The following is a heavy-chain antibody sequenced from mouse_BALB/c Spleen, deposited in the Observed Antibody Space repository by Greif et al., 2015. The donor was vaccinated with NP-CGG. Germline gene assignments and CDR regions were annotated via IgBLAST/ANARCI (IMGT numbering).Heavy chain of an antibody. CDR1: GFNTKDTY. J-gene: IGHJ2*01. Sequence: VQLQQSGAELVKPGASVKLSCTASGFNTKDTYMHWVKQRPEQGLEWIGRIDPANGNTKYDPKFQGKATITADTSSNAAYLQLSSLTSEDTAVYYCANYGNYGGVDYWGQGTTLTVSS. D-gene: IGHD2-1*01. V-gene: IGHV14-3*02. CDR2: IDPANGNT. CDR3: ANYGNYGGVDY.